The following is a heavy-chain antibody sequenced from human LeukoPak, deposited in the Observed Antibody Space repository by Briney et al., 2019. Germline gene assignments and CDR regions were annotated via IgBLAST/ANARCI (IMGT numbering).Heavy chain of an antibody. CDR2: ISGSGGST. CDR3: AKDAYCSGGSCYPPEYFQH. Sequence: GSLRLSCAASGFTFSSYAMSWVRQAPGKGLEWVSAISGSGGSTYYADSVKGRFTISRDNSKNTLYLQMNSLRAEDTAVNYCAKDAYCSGGSCYPPEYFQHWGQGTLVTVSS. D-gene: IGHD2-15*01. V-gene: IGHV3-23*01. J-gene: IGHJ1*01. CDR1: GFTFSSYA.